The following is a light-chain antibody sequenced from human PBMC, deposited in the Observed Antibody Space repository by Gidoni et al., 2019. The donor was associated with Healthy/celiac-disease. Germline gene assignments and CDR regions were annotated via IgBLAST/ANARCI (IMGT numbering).Light chain of an antibody. CDR1: QSVSSSY. CDR2: GAS. CDR3: QQYGSSPPDT. J-gene: IGKJ2*01. Sequence: IVLTKSQGTLSLSPGERATLSCRARQSVSSSYLAWYQQKPGQAPRLLIYGASSMATGSPDRFSGSGSGTDFTLTISRLDPEDFAVYYCQQYGSSPPDTFXQXTKLEIK. V-gene: IGKV3-20*01.